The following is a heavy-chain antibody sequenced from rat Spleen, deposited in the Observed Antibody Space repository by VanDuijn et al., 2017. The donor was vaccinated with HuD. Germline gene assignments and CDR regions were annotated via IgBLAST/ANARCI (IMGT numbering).Heavy chain of an antibody. CDR1: GFTFSSFP. CDR2: ISTSGGST. CDR3: TRDREIYSGPFDY. J-gene: IGHJ2*01. D-gene: IGHD1-1*01. V-gene: IGHV5-46*01. Sequence: EVQLVESGGGLVQPGRSMKLSCAASGFTFSSFPMAWVRQAPTKGLEWVATISTSGGSTYYRDSVKGRFTISRDNAKSTLYLQMNSLRSEDTATYYCTRDREIYSGPFDYWGQGVMVTVSS.